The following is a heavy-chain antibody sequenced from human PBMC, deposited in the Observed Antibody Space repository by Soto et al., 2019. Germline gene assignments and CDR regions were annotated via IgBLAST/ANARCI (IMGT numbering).Heavy chain of an antibody. CDR3: ARSHLYYDSSGYPDY. CDR1: GFTFSDYY. Sequence: QVQLVESGGGLVKPGGSLRLSCAASGFTFSDYYMSWIRQAPGKGLEWVSYISSSGSTIYYADSVKGRFTISRDNAKNSLQRQMNSRRAEDTAVYYCARSHLYYDSSGYPDYWGQGTLVTVSS. CDR2: ISSSGSTI. V-gene: IGHV3-11*01. J-gene: IGHJ4*02. D-gene: IGHD3-22*01.